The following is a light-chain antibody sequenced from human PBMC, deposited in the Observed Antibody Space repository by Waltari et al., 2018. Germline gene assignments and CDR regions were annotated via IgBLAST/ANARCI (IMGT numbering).Light chain of an antibody. CDR2: KAS. Sequence: DIQMTQSPSSLSASVGDRVSITCRASQGISSWLAWYQQKPVRAPKLLIYKASSLQGGVPSRFSGSGSGTDCTLTINSLQPEDFATYYCQQYNNAPRTFGQGTKVEIK. V-gene: IGKV1D-16*01. CDR1: QGISSW. J-gene: IGKJ1*01. CDR3: QQYNNAPRT.